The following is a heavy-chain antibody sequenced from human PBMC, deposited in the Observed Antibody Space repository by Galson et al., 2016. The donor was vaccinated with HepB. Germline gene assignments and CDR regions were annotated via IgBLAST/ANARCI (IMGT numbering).Heavy chain of an antibody. CDR3: AKDRWTGQLLPHGFDY. CDR1: GFSFSNSW. V-gene: IGHV3-23*01. Sequence: SLRLSCAASGFSFSNSWMTWVRQAPGKGLEWVSSINNSGGRTHYADSVKGRFTISRDNSKNTLFLQMNSLRAEDTALYYCAKDRWTGQLLPHGFDYWGQGALVTVSS. CDR2: INNSGGRT. D-gene: IGHD6-6*01. J-gene: IGHJ4*02.